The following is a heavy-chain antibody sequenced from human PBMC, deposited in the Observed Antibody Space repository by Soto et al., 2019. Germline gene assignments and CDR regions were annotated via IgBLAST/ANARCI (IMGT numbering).Heavy chain of an antibody. Sequence: PGGYLRLSCAASGVTFSSIAMTWVRQAPGKGLAWVSAISGSGGSTSRADSVKGRFTISRHNSKNTLYLQMHSLRAEDTAVYYCAKGPRINGRISPLGGPWGQATLVPVSS. CDR2: ISGSGGST. CDR1: GVTFSSIA. D-gene: IGHD7-27*01. V-gene: IGHV3-23*01. J-gene: IGHJ5*02. CDR3: AKGPRINGRISPLGGP.